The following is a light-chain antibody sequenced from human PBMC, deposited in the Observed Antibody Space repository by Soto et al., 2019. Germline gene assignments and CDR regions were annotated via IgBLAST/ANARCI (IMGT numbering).Light chain of an antibody. Sequence: IVMTQSPATLSVSPGERATLPCRASQSVSSNLAWYQQKPGQAPRLLIYGASTRATGIPARFSGSGSGTEFTLTISSLQSEDFAVYYCQQYNNWPRTFGQGTKVDNK. CDR2: GAS. CDR1: QSVSSN. CDR3: QQYNNWPRT. J-gene: IGKJ1*01. V-gene: IGKV3-15*01.